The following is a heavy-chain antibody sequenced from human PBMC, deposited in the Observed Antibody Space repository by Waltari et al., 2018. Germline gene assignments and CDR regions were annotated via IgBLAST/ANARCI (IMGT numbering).Heavy chain of an antibody. D-gene: IGHD2-2*01. J-gene: IGHJ4*02. Sequence: QLQLQESGPGLGKPSETLSLTCTVSGGSISSSSYYWGGIRQPPGKGLEWIGSVYYSGSTSYSPSLKRRVTISGDTAKDQFSLMQSYVAAADTAVYYCAGQLNYCGPGTLVTVSP. V-gene: IGHV4-39*07. CDR1: GGSISSSSYY. CDR2: VYYSGST. CDR3: AGQLNY.